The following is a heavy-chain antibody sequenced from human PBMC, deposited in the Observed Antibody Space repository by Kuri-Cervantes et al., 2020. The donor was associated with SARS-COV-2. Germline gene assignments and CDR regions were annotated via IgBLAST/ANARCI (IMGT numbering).Heavy chain of an antibody. CDR1: GGSISSQSYY. V-gene: IGHV4-39*01. J-gene: IGHJ6*04. D-gene: IGHD3-16*01. Sequence: SETLSLTCTVSGGSISSQSYYWGWIRQPPGKGLEWIGSVYYSGTTYYNPSLRSRVTISLDTSKNQLSLNLNSVTAADTAVFYCARSQVLKHLDWSSKISFPYYVDFWYKGTTVTVSS. CDR2: VYYSGTT. CDR3: ARSQVLKHLDWSSKISFPYYVDF.